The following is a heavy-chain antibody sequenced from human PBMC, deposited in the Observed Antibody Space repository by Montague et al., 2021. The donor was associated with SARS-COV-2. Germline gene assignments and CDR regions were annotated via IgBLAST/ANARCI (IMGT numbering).Heavy chain of an antibody. CDR3: ARGRQHFNMIVVVMTGGEYYVDY. V-gene: IGHV4-34*01. Sequence: SETLSLTCAVYGGSFSDYFWTWISQPPGKGLEWIGEINHRGTSNYNPSLKSRVSISVDTSKNQFSLYLGSVTAADTAVYYCARGRQHFNMIVVVMTGGEYYVDYWGQGTLVTVSS. J-gene: IGHJ4*02. CDR1: GGSFSDYF. CDR2: INHRGTS. D-gene: IGHD3-22*01.